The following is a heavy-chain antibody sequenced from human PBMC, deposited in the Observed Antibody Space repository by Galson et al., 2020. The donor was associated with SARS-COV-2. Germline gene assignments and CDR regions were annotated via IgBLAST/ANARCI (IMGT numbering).Heavy chain of an antibody. CDR1: GFSYSSYA. CDR3: AKASGRTYGYFYYDMDV. Sequence: GGSLRLSCAASGFSYSSYAMHWVRQAPGKGLEWVAMISYDGSIKYYADSVKGRFTISRDNYENMLYLQMSSLRAEDTAVYYCAKASGRTYGYFYYDMDVWGQGTTVTVSS. D-gene: IGHD3-10*01. CDR2: ISYDGSIK. V-gene: IGHV3-30*18. J-gene: IGHJ6*02.